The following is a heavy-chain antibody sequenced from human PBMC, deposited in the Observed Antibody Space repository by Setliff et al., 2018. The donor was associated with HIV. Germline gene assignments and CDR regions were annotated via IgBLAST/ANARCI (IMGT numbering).Heavy chain of an antibody. V-gene: IGHV4-39*01. CDR3: ARRGRDGVLIVFATGFDP. D-gene: IGHD2-8*01. J-gene: IGHJ5*02. CDR1: GGSISSSNYF. CDR2: ISYSGST. Sequence: SETLSLTCTVSGGSISSSNYFWGWIRQPPGKGLEWIGTISYSGSTYYNPSLKSRVAISIDTSENRFSLRLNSVTAADTGVYYCARRGRDGVLIVFATGFDPWGQGTLVTVSS.